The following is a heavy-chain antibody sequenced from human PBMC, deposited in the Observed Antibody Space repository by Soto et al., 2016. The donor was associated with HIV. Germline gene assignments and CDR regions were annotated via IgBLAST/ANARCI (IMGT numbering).Heavy chain of an antibody. CDR3: ARGLYDNSDHSIDAFDF. D-gene: IGHD3-22*01. CDR1: GFTVRNNY. CDR2: IYSDDSP. V-gene: IGHV3-66*01. J-gene: IGHJ3*01. Sequence: DVHLVEPGGGLVQPGGSRRLSCAASGFTVRNNYMTWVRQAPGKGLEWVSVIYSDDSPYYALSVKDRFVMSRDNSRNTVELHMNSLRVEDTAIYYCARGLYDNSDHSIDAFDFLGQGTTVIVS.